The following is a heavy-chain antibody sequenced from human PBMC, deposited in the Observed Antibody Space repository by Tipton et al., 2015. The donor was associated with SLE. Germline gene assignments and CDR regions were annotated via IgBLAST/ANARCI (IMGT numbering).Heavy chain of an antibody. CDR2: IYYSGST. CDR1: GFTFSSYA. J-gene: IGHJ5*02. Sequence: LRLSCAASGFTFSSYAMSWVRRPPGKGPEWIGSIYYSGSTYYNPSLKSRVTISVDTSKNQFSLKLSSVTAADTAVYYCAGTKPWFDPWGQGTLVTVSS. CDR3: AGTKPWFDP. V-gene: IGHV4-38-2*01.